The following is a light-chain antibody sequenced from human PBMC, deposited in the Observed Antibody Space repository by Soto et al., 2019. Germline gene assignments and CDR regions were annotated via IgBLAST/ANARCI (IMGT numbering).Light chain of an antibody. J-gene: IGKJ2*01. CDR2: AAS. CDR3: QQYGSSPPYT. CDR1: RSFASSY. V-gene: IGKV3-20*01. Sequence: DMVLTQSPGTLSLSPGERATLSCRASRSFASSYLGWYQQKPGQAPRLLLYAASKRATVIPDRFSGSGSGTDVTLTTNRLEPEDSAVYYCQQYGSSPPYTFGRGTKVEI.